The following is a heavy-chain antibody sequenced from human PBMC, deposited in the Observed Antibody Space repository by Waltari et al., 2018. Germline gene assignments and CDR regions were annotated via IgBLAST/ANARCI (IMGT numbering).Heavy chain of an antibody. V-gene: IGHV1-2*02. CDR3: ARGGSAMVTYYYYGMDV. J-gene: IGHJ6*02. CDR2: INPNSGGT. CDR1: GYTFTGYY. D-gene: IGHD5-18*01. Sequence: QVQLVQSGAEVKKPGASVKVSCKASGYTFTGYYMHWVRQAPGQGLEWMGWINPNSGGTNYAQKFQVRVTMTRDTSISTAYMELSRLRSDDTAVYYCARGGSAMVTYYYYGMDVWGQGTTVTVSS.